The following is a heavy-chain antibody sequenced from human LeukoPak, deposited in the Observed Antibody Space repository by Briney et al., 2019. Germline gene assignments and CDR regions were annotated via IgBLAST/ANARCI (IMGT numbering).Heavy chain of an antibody. D-gene: IGHD2-15*01. Sequence: SETLSLTCTVSGGSISSYYWRWIRQPPGKGLEWIGYIYYSGSTNYNPSLKSRVTISVDTSKNQFSLKLSSVTAADTAVYYCAGVGALDFEDRRPAPFYHRGQGTLVTVSS. CDR2: IYYSGST. V-gene: IGHV4-59*01. CDR1: GGSISSYY. J-gene: IGHJ4*02. CDR3: AGVGALDFEDRRPAPFYH.